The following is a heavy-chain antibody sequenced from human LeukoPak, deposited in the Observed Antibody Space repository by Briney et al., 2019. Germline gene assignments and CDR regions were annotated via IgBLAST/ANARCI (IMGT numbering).Heavy chain of an antibody. V-gene: IGHV3-30*18. J-gene: IGHJ2*01. Sequence: GGSLRLSCAASGFTFSSYGMHWVRQAPGKGLEWVAVISYDGSNKYYADSVKGRFTISRDNSKNTLYLQMNSLRAEDTAVYYCAKDRYGDYGWYFDLWGRGTLVTVSS. D-gene: IGHD4-17*01. CDR1: GFTFSSYG. CDR3: AKDRYGDYGWYFDL. CDR2: ISYDGSNK.